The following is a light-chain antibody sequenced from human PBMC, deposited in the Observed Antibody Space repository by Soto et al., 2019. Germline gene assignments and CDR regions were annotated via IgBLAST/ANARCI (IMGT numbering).Light chain of an antibody. Sequence: DIQMTQSPSTLSASVGDRVTITCRASQSISSWLAWYQQKPGKAPKLLIYKASSLESGVPSRFSGSGSCTEFTLTISSLQPDDFATYYGQQYNSYSRTFGQGTKVEIK. V-gene: IGKV1-5*03. J-gene: IGKJ1*01. CDR3: QQYNSYSRT. CDR1: QSISSW. CDR2: KAS.